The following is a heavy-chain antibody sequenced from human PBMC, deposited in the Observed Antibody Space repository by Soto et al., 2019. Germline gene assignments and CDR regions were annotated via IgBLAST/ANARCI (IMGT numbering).Heavy chain of an antibody. V-gene: IGHV4-59*01. D-gene: IGHD2-15*01. J-gene: IGHJ4*02. CDR2: IYYSGST. Sequence: SETLSLTCTVSGGSISSYYWSWIRQPPGKGLEWIGYIYYSGSTNYNPSLKSRVTISVDTSKNQFSLKLSSVTAADTAVYYCAREGFSGFDYWGQGTLVTVSS. CDR1: GGSISSYY. CDR3: AREGFSGFDY.